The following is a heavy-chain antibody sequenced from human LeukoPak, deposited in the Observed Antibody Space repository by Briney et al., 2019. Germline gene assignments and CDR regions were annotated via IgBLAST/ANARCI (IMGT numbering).Heavy chain of an antibody. CDR3: AKDQKYYDVHFDY. J-gene: IGHJ4*02. V-gene: IGHV3-30*18. CDR1: GFTSANFG. D-gene: IGHD3-22*01. Sequence: GGSLRLSCVVSGFTSANFGMHWVRQAPGKGLKWVAAISHGGNNTNYADSVKGRFTISRDNSKNTLYLQMNSLRAEDTAVYYCAKDQKYYDVHFDYWGQGTQVTVSS. CDR2: ISHGGNNT.